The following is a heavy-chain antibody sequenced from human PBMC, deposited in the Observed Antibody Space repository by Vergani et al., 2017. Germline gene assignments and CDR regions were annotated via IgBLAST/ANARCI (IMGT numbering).Heavy chain of an antibody. Sequence: QVQLQQWGGGLLKPSETLSLTCVVNGGSFTSYHWTWIRQSPGEGLEWVGDIDHTGRPDYNPSLNSRLTMSVDKSRNQFFLTLNSVTATDTAIYFCARVNTETNGHLYYYYYMDVWGQGTAVTVS. CDR3: ARVNTETNGHLYYYYYMDV. CDR2: IDHTGRP. J-gene: IGHJ6*03. CDR1: GGSFTSYH. D-gene: IGHD4-11*01. V-gene: IGHV4-34*01.